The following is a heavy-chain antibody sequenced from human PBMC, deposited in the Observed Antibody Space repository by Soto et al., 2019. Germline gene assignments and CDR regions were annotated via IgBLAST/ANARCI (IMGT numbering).Heavy chain of an antibody. CDR1: GGSFSGYY. D-gene: IGHD3-9*01. Sequence: SETLSLTCAVYGGSFSGYYWSWLRQPQGKGLEWIGEINHSGSTNYNPSLKSRVTISVDTSKNQFSLKLSSVTAADTAVYYCARTYYDILTGYFGWFDPWGQGTLVTVSS. V-gene: IGHV4-34*01. CDR3: ARTYYDILTGYFGWFDP. CDR2: INHSGST. J-gene: IGHJ5*02.